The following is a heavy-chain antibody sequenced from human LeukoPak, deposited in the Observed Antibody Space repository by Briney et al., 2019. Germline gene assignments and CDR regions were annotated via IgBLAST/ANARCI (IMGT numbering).Heavy chain of an antibody. CDR3: AKGDSYCGGDCYPFDAFDI. J-gene: IGHJ3*02. D-gene: IGHD2-21*01. CDR2: ISGSGGST. V-gene: IGHV3-23*01. CDR1: GFTFSSYA. Sequence: GGSLRLSCAASGFTFSSYAMSWVRQAPGKGLEWVSAISGSGGSTDYADSVKGRFTISRDNSKNMLNLQMNRLRAEYTDVYYCAKGDSYCGGDCYPFDAFDIWGQGTMVTVSS.